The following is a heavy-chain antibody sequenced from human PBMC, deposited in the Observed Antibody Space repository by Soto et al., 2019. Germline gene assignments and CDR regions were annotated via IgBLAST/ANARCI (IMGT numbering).Heavy chain of an antibody. CDR3: AKDPLYYDSSGLNY. Sequence: GGSLRLSCAASGFTFSSYAMSWVRQAPGKGLEWVSAISGSGGSTYYADSVKGRFTISRDNSKNTLYLQMNSLRAEDTAVYYCAKDPLYYDSSGLNYWGQGTLVTVSS. CDR1: GFTFSSYA. D-gene: IGHD3-22*01. CDR2: ISGSGGST. V-gene: IGHV3-23*01. J-gene: IGHJ4*02.